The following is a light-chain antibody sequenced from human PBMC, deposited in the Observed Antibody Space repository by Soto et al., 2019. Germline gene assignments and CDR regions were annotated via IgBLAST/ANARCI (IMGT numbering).Light chain of an antibody. CDR2: DAS. CDR3: QQYNSYSWT. Sequence: DIQMTQSPSTLSASVGDRVTITCRDSQSISSWLAWYQQKPGKAPKLLIYDASSLESGVPSRFSGSGSGTEFTLTLSSLQPDDFATYSCQQYNSYSWTFGQGTKVEIK. CDR1: QSISSW. V-gene: IGKV1-5*01. J-gene: IGKJ1*01.